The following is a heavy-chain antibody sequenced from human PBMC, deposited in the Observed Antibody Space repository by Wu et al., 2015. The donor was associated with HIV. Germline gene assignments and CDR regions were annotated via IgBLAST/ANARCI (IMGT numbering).Heavy chain of an antibody. J-gene: IGHJ4*02. CDR3: ARVGSSGWYLYYFDY. V-gene: IGHV1-2*02. Sequence: QVQLVQSGAEVKKPGASVKVSCKASGYTFTGYYMHWVRQAPGQGLEWMGWINPNSGGTNYAQKFQGRVTMTRDTSISTAYMELSRLRSDDTAVYYCARVGSSGWYLYYFDYWGQGTLVTVSS. D-gene: IGHD6-19*01. CDR1: GYTFTGYY. CDR2: INPNSGGT.